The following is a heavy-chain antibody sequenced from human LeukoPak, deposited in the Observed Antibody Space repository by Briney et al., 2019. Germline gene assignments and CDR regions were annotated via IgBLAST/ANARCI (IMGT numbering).Heavy chain of an antibody. D-gene: IGHD3-22*01. J-gene: IGHJ3*02. CDR2: IYHSGST. CDR3: ARDAPNYYDSSGHYYGAFDI. CDR1: GGSISSGGYY. Sequence: SETLSLTCTVSGGSISSGGYYWSWIRQPPGKGLEWIGYIYHSGSTYYTPSLKSRITISVDMSKNQFSLRLSSVNAADTAVYYCARDAPNYYDSSGHYYGAFDIWGQGTMVTVSS. V-gene: IGHV4-30-2*01.